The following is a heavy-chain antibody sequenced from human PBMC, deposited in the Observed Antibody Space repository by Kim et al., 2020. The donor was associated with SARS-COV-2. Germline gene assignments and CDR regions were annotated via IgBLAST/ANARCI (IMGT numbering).Heavy chain of an antibody. CDR2: ISSSGSTI. CDR1: GFTFSSYE. D-gene: IGHD6-13*01. CDR3: ASVAAAGWDYYGMDV. Sequence: GGSLRLSCAASGFTFSSYEMNWVRQAPGKGLEWVSYISSSGSTIYYADSVKGRFTISRDNAKNSLYLQMNSLRAEDTAVYYCASVAAAGWDYYGMDVWGQGTTVTVSS. V-gene: IGHV3-48*03. J-gene: IGHJ6*02.